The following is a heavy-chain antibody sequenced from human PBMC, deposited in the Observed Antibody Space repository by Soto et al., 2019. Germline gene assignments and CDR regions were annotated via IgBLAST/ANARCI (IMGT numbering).Heavy chain of an antibody. D-gene: IGHD2-15*01. CDR3: ASTTPTVLPKVYYYYGMDV. Sequence: PSETLSLTCTVSGGSISSSSYYWGWIRQPPGKGLEWIGSIYYSGSTYYNPSLKSRVTISVDTSKNQFSLKLSSVTAADTAVYYCASTTPTVLPKVYYYYGMDVWGQGTTVTVSS. J-gene: IGHJ6*02. V-gene: IGHV4-39*01. CDR1: GGSISSSSYY. CDR2: IYYSGST.